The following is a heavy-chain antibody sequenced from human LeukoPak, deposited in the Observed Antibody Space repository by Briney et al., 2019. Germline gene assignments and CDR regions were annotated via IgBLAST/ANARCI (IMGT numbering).Heavy chain of an antibody. CDR1: GFTFSSYA. D-gene: IGHD6-19*01. CDR3: AKDPYISAWYGRSDY. CDR2: ISYDGSNK. Sequence: GGSLRLSCAASGFTFSSYAMHWVRQAPGKGLEWVAVISYDGSNKYYADSVKGRFTISRDNSKNTLYLQMNSLRAEDTAVYYCAKDPYISAWYGRSDYWGQGTLVTVSS. V-gene: IGHV3-30*04. J-gene: IGHJ4*02.